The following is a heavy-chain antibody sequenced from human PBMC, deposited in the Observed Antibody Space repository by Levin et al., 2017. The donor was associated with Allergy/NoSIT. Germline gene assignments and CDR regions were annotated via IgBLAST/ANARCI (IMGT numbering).Heavy chain of an antibody. CDR3: ARVLRGAFDR. D-gene: IGHD3-3*01. CDR2: IDTAGDT. Sequence: GGSLRLSCAASGFTFSNYDMHWVRQVTGKGLEWVSGIDTAGDTYYAVSVKGRFSVSRENAKNSLYLQMNSLRAGDTAIYYCARVLRGAFDRWGQGTLVTVSS. V-gene: IGHV3-13*04. CDR1: GFTFSNYD. J-gene: IGHJ5*02.